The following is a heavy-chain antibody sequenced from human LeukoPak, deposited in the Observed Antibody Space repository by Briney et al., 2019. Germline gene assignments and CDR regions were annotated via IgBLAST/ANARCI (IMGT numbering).Heavy chain of an antibody. Sequence: SETLSLTCTVSGGSISSYYWSWIRQPAGKGPEWIGRIYSSGSTNYNPSLKSRVTMSVDTSKNQFSLKLSSVTAADTAVYYCARGPPQAVADLNYFDYWGQGTLVTVSS. V-gene: IGHV4-4*07. CDR2: IYSSGST. CDR3: ARGPPQAVADLNYFDY. J-gene: IGHJ4*02. CDR1: GGSISSYY. D-gene: IGHD6-19*01.